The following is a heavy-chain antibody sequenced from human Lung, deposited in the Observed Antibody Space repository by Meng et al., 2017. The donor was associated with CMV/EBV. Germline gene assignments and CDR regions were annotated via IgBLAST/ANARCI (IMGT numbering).Heavy chain of an antibody. J-gene: IGHJ4*02. V-gene: IGHV1-2*02. CDR2: INPNSGGT. Sequence: ASVXVSXXASGYTFTDNYIYWVRQAPGQGLEWMGWINPNSGGTNYAQKFQGRVTMTRDTSTSTAFMDLSRLRSDDRAVYYCARVSTPGRPRSHFDSWGQGTLVTVSS. CDR3: ARVSTPGRPRSHFDS. D-gene: IGHD6-6*01. CDR1: GYTFTDNY.